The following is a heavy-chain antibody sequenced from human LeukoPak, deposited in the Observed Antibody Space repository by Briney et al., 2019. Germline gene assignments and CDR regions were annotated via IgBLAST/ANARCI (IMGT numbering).Heavy chain of an antibody. Sequence: GGSLRLSCAASGFTFNSYWMHWVRQAPGKGLVWVSRINSDGSITNYADSVKGRFTISRDNAENTLYLQMNSLRVEDMAVYYCVRALTGTEDFWGQGTLVTVSS. CDR2: INSDGSIT. J-gene: IGHJ4*02. CDR3: VRALTGTEDF. D-gene: IGHD1-7*01. CDR1: GFTFNSYW. V-gene: IGHV3-74*01.